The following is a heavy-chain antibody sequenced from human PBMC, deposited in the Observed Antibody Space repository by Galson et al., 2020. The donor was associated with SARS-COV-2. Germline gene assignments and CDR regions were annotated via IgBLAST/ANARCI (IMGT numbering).Heavy chain of an antibody. CDR2: INSDGSST. J-gene: IGHJ6*02. Sequence: GGSLRLSCAASGFTFSSYWMHWVRQAPGKGLVWVSRINSDGSSTSYADSVKGRFTISRDNAKNTLYLQMNSLRAEDTAVYYCARVWGTHYGMDVWGQGTTVTVSS. D-gene: IGHD3-16*01. CDR1: GFTFSSYW. CDR3: ARVWGTHYGMDV. V-gene: IGHV3-74*01.